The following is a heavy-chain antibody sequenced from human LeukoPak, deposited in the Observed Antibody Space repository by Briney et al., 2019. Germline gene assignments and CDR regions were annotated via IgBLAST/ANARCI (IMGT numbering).Heavy chain of an antibody. V-gene: IGHV3-74*01. J-gene: IGHJ2*01. Sequence: GGSLRLSCVASGFTLSGHWMHWVRQAPGKGLVWVSRINSDESTTVYADSVKGRFTISRDNAKNSLYLQMNSLRAEDTAVYYCARDPPRSQNLRYFDLWGRGTLVTVSS. CDR3: ARDPPRSQNLRYFDL. CDR2: INSDESTT. CDR1: GFTLSGHW. D-gene: IGHD1-14*01.